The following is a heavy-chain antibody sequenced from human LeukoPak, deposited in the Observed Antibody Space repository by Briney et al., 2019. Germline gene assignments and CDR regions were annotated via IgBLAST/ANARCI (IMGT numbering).Heavy chain of an antibody. CDR1: GFTFSSYA. D-gene: IGHD3-22*01. V-gene: IGHV3-23*01. Sequence: GGSLRLSCAASGFTFSSYAMSWVRQAPGKGLEWVSAISGSGGSTYYADSVKGRFTISRDNSKNTLYLQMNSLRAEDTAVYYCARVLRDYDSRAYDAFDIWGQGTMVTVSS. J-gene: IGHJ3*02. CDR3: ARVLRDYDSRAYDAFDI. CDR2: ISGSGGST.